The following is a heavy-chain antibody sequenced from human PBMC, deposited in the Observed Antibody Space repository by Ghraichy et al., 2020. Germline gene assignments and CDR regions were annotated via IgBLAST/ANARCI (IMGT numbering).Heavy chain of an antibody. Sequence: SVKVSCKASGGTFSSYTISWVRQAPGQGLEWMGRIIPILGIANYAQKFQGRVTITADKSTSTAYMELSSLRSEDTAVYYCARLEDYGDYGGRGDYWGQGTLVTVSS. CDR1: GGTFSSYT. CDR3: ARLEDYGDYGGRGDY. V-gene: IGHV1-69*02. J-gene: IGHJ4*02. D-gene: IGHD4-17*01. CDR2: IIPILGIA.